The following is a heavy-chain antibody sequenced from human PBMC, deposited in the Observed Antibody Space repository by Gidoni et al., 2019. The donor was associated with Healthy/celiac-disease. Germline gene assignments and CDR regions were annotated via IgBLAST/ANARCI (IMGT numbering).Heavy chain of an antibody. CDR1: GGPISSGDYY. CDR2: IYYSGRT. Sequence: QGQLQESGPGLAKPSQTMSLTCTVSGGPISSGDYYWSWYRQPPGKGLEWIGYIYYSGRTYYNPSLKSRVTISVDTSKNQFSLKLSSVTPADTAVYYCARDCGGDCYSNAFDIWGQGTMVTVSS. V-gene: IGHV4-30-4*01. D-gene: IGHD2-21*02. J-gene: IGHJ3*02. CDR3: ARDCGGDCYSNAFDI.